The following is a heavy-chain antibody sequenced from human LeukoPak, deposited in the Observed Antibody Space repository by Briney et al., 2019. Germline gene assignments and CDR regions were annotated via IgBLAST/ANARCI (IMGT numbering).Heavy chain of an antibody. Sequence: QSGGSLRLSCAASGFTVSSYAMSWVRQAPGKGLEWVSTFKTKYHQVYYAESVRGRFTISTDNSRNTVFLQMNSLRADDTALYYCARSVPDYTRFDYWGQGALVTVSS. CDR3: ARSVPDYTRFDY. V-gene: IGHV3-23*05. CDR1: GFTVSSYA. CDR2: FKTKYHQV. D-gene: IGHD4-11*01. J-gene: IGHJ4*02.